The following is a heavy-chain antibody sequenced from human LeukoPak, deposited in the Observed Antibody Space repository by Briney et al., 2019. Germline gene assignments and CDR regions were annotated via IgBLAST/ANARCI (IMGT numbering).Heavy chain of an antibody. CDR1: GFTFSTFG. J-gene: IGHJ4*02. D-gene: IGHD5-24*01. V-gene: IGHV3-21*04. CDR2: ISSGSYI. Sequence: GGSLRLSCAASGFTFSTFGMIWVRQAPGKGLEWVSSISSGSYIYYADAVKARFTISRDNARNSLYLQMNSLRAEDTAVYYCAKLPYWGQGTLVTVSS. CDR3: AKLPY.